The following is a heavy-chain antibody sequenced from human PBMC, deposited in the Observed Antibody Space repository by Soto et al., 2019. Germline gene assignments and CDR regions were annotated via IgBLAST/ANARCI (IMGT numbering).Heavy chain of an antibody. V-gene: IGHV1-3*01. D-gene: IGHD2-15*01. J-gene: IGHJ4*02. CDR3: ARWKDIVVVVAAPNYYFDY. CDR2: INAGNGNT. Sequence: QVQLVQSGAEVKKPGASVKVSCKASGYTFTSYAMHWVRQAPGQRLEWMGWINAGNGNTKYSQKFQGRVTITRDTAASTDYMELSRLRSEDTAVYYCARWKDIVVVVAAPNYYFDYWGQGTLVTVSS. CDR1: GYTFTSYA.